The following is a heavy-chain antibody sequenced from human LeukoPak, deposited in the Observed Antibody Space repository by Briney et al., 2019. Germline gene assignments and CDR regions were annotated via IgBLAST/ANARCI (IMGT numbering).Heavy chain of an antibody. V-gene: IGHV3-21*01. Sequence: KPGGSLRLSCAASGFTFSSYSMNWVRQAPGKGLEWVSFISSSSSYIYYADSVKGRFTISRDNSKNTLYLQMNSLRAEDTAVYYCAKDKSPSVTVNPYYYMDVWGKGTTVTISS. CDR1: GFTFSSYS. D-gene: IGHD4-11*01. J-gene: IGHJ6*03. CDR2: ISSSSSYI. CDR3: AKDKSPSVTVNPYYYMDV.